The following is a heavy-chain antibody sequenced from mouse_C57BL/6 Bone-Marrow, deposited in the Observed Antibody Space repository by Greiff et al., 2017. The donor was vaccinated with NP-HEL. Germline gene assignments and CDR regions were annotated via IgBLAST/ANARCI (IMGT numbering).Heavy chain of an antibody. CDR3: ASYDRNGAMDY. J-gene: IGHJ4*01. V-gene: IGHV5-4*03. D-gene: IGHD2-12*01. Sequence: EVKVEESGGGLVKPGGSLKLSCAASGFTFSSYAMSWVRQTPEKRLEWVATISDGGSYTYYPDNVKGRFTISRDNAKNNLYLQMSHLKSEDTAMYYCASYDRNGAMDYWGQGTSVTVSS. CDR1: GFTFSSYA. CDR2: ISDGGSYT.